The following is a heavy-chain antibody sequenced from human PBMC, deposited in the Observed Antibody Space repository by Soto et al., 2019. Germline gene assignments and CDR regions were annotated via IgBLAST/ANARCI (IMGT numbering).Heavy chain of an antibody. V-gene: IGHV3-7*05. D-gene: IGHD7-27*01. CDR3: ARGVSWGHFDN. Sequence: EAQSVESGGNLVQPGGSLRLSCVMSGFSFSAYWVAWVRQAPGKGLEWVASIKYDGSENRYMDSVKGRFTISRDNAKNSLYLQMNSLRVEDTAVYYCARGVSWGHFDNWGQGTLVTVSS. CDR1: GFSFSAYW. CDR2: IKYDGSEN. J-gene: IGHJ4*02.